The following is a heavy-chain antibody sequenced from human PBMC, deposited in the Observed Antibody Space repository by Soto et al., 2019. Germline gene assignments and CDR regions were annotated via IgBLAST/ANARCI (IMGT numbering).Heavy chain of an antibody. CDR1: GGSISSYY. CDR2: IYHSGST. V-gene: IGHV4-59*12. J-gene: IGHJ6*02. Sequence: SETLSLTCTVSGGSISSYYWSWIRQPPGKRLEWIGCIYHSGSTNYNPSLKSRVTISVDKSKNQFSLKLSSVTAADTAVYYCARSPDSSGYYPRWYYYGMDVWGQGTTVTVSS. D-gene: IGHD3-22*01. CDR3: ARSPDSSGYYPRWYYYGMDV.